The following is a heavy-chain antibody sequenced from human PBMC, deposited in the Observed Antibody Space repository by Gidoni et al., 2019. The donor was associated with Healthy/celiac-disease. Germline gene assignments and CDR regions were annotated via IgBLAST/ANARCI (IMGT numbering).Heavy chain of an antibody. CDR3: AREGGSGYSYGAYYFDY. Sequence: EVQLVESGGGLVKPGGSLRLSCAASGFTFSSYSMNWVRQAPGKGLEWVSSISSSSSYIYYADSVKGRFTISRDNAKNSLYLQMNSLRAEDTAVYYCAREGGSGYSYGAYYFDYWGQGTLVTVSS. CDR2: ISSSSSYI. J-gene: IGHJ4*02. D-gene: IGHD5-18*01. V-gene: IGHV3-21*01. CDR1: GFTFSSYS.